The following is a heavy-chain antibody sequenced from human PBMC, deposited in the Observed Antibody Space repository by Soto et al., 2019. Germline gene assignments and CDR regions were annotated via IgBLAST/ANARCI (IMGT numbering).Heavy chain of an antibody. CDR1: GFTFSNYW. V-gene: IGHV3-7*05. Sequence: EVKLVESGGGLVQPGESLRLSCAASGFTFSNYWMTWVRQAPGKGLEWVANIKQDGTAQYYVDSVKGRFTISRDNAKNSLYLQMNSLRAEDTAVYYCGGSSGWPGVYDYWGQGTLVAVSS. CDR3: GGSSGWPGVYDY. J-gene: IGHJ4*02. D-gene: IGHD6-19*01. CDR2: IKQDGTAQ.